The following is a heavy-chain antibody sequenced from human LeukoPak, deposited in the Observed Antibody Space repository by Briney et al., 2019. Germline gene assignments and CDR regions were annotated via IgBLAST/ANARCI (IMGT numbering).Heavy chain of an antibody. CDR3: AKPLVTIFGVVIRSKSGFDY. V-gene: IGHV3-30-3*02. CDR1: GFTFSSYA. J-gene: IGHJ4*02. CDR2: ISYDGSNK. Sequence: PGGSLRLSCAASGFTFSSYAMHWVRQAPGKGLEWVAVISYDGSNKYYADSVKGRFTISRDNSKNTLYLQMNSLRAEDTAVYYCAKPLVTIFGVVIRSKSGFDYWGQGTLVTVSS. D-gene: IGHD3-3*01.